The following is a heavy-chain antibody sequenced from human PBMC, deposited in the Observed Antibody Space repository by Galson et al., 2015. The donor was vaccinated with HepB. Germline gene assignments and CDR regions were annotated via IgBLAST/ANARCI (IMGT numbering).Heavy chain of an antibody. Sequence: SVKVSCKASGYTFTSYDINWVRQATGQGLEWMGWMNPNGGNTGYAQKFQGRVTMTRNTSISTAYMELSSLGSEDTAVYYCARDIPVRMGSKGNCSSTSWYGPWGQGTLVTVSS. D-gene: IGHD2-2*01. V-gene: IGHV1-8*01. CDR2: MNPNGGNT. J-gene: IGHJ5*02. CDR3: ARDIPVRMGSKGNCSSTSWYGP. CDR1: GYTFTSYD.